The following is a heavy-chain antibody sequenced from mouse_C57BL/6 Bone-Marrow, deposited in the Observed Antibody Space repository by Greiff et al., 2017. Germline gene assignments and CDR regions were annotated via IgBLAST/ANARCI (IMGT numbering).Heavy chain of an antibody. CDR1: GYSITSGYY. D-gene: IGHD3-3*01. V-gene: IGHV3-6*01. J-gene: IGHJ2*01. Sequence: VQLKESGPGLVKPSQSLSLTCSVTGYSITSGYYWNWIRQFPGNKLEWMGYISYDGSNNYNPSLKNRISITRDTSKNQFFLKLNSVTTEDTATYYCAREAEDYFDYWGQGTTLTVSS. CDR2: ISYDGSN. CDR3: AREAEDYFDY.